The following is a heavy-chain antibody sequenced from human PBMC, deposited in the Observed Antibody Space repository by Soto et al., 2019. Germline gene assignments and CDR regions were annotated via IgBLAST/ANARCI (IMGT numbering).Heavy chain of an antibody. CDR1: GFSLTTTSMG. CDR2: IYWDDDQ. V-gene: IGHV2-5*02. Sequence: QITLKESGPPLVRPAQTLTLTCAFSGFSLTTTSMGVAWIRQPPGKALEWLAIIYWDDDQRYSPSLKDRLTISKDTCRSRVALTISNMNPEDTGTYFCAHAGDYDLLSFDHWGPGTLVTVSS. D-gene: IGHD4-17*01. J-gene: IGHJ4*02. CDR3: AHAGDYDLLSFDH.